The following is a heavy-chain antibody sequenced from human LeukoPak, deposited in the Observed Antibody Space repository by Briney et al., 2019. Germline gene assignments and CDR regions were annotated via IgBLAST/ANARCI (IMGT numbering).Heavy chain of an antibody. CDR3: AREPRVGYSSSWYYFWLGYMDV. D-gene: IGHD6-13*01. CDR1: GCSISSSNW. V-gene: IGHV4-4*02. Sequence: PAGTLSLSCAASGCSISSSNWWSWVRQPPGKGLEWIGDTYHSGSTNYNPSLKSRVTISVDKSKNQFSLKLSSVTAADTAVYYCAREPRVGYSSSWYYFWLGYMDVWGKGTTVTVSS. CDR2: TYHSGST. J-gene: IGHJ6*03.